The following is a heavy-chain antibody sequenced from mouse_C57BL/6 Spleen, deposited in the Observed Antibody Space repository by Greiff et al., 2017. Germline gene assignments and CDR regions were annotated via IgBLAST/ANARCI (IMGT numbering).Heavy chain of an antibody. D-gene: IGHD2-3*01. J-gene: IGHJ4*01. Sequence: QVQLQQSGAELAKPGASVKLSCKASGYTFTSYWMHWVKQRPGQGLEWIGYINPSSGYTKYNQKFKDKATLTADKSSSTAYMQLSSLTYEDSAVYYCVKGWLPNYYAMDYWGQGTSVTGSS. CDR2: INPSSGYT. CDR1: GYTFTSYW. CDR3: VKGWLPNYYAMDY. V-gene: IGHV1-7*01.